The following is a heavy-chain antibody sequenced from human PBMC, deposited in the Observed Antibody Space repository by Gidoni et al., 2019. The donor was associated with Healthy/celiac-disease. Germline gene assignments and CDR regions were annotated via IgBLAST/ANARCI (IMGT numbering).Heavy chain of an antibody. CDR3: ARDPKTWIRDHDAFDI. J-gene: IGHJ3*02. Sequence: QVQLVESGGGVVQPGRSLRLSCAASGLTFSSYAMHWVRQAPGKGLEWVAVISYDGSNKYYADSVKGRFTISRDNSKNTLYLQMNSLRAEDTAVYYCARDPKTWIRDHDAFDIWGQGTMVTVSS. V-gene: IGHV3-30*01. D-gene: IGHD5-18*01. CDR1: GLTFSSYA. CDR2: ISYDGSNK.